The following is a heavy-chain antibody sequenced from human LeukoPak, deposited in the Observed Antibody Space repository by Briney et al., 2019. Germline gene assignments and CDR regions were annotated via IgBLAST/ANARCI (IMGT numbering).Heavy chain of an antibody. Sequence: SQTLSLTCAISGYSVSSNSAAWNWIRQSPSRGLEWLGRTYYRSKWYNDYAVSVKSRITINPDTSKNQFSLQLNSVTPEDTAVYYCARDISSPPPAALYYGMDVWGQGTTVTVSS. CDR3: ARDISSPPPAALYYGMDV. D-gene: IGHD3-3*02. CDR2: TYYRSKWYN. J-gene: IGHJ6*02. CDR1: GYSVSSNSAA. V-gene: IGHV6-1*01.